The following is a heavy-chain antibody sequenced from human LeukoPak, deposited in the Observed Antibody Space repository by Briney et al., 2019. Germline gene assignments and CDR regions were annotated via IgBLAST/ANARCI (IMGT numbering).Heavy chain of an antibody. V-gene: IGHV1-2*02. D-gene: IGHD2-21*01. J-gene: IGHJ5*02. CDR2: INPNSGGT. CDR3: ARADRLHGGPYLIGP. CDR1: GYSFTDYY. Sequence: SVKVSCTTSGYSFTDYYMHWVRQAPGQGLEWMGWINPNSGGTSSAQKFQGRVTMTRDTSISTVYMEVSWLTSDDTAIYYCARADRLHGGPYLIGPWGQGTLVTVSS.